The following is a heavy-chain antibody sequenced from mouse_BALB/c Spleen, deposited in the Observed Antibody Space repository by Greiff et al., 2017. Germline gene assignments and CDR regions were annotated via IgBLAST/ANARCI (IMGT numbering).Heavy chain of an antibody. CDR3: ARVSGYYVDWYFDV. V-gene: IGHV7-3*02. D-gene: IGHD2-3*01. J-gene: IGHJ1*01. Sequence: EVMLVESGGGLVQPGGSLRLSCATSGFTFTDYYMSWVRQPPGKALEWLGFIRNKANGYTTEYNASVKGLFTTSRDNSQSILYLQMNTLRAEDSATSFCARVSGYYVDWYFDVWGAGTTVTVSS. CDR2: IRNKANGYTT. CDR1: GFTFTDYY.